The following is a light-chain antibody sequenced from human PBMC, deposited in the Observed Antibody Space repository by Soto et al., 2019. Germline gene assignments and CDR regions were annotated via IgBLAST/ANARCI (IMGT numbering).Light chain of an antibody. CDR1: SSDVGGYDY. CDR2: EVN. J-gene: IGLJ1*01. Sequence: QSVLTQPASVSGSPGQSITISCTGTSSDVGGYDYVSWYQLHPGKAPKRMVFEVNNRPSGVSYRFSGSKSGNTASLTISGLQAEDEADYFCSSYSISTAYLFGTGTKVTVL. V-gene: IGLV2-14*01. CDR3: SSYSISTAYL.